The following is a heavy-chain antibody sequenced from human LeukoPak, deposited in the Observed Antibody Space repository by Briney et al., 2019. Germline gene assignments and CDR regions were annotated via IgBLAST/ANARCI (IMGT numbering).Heavy chain of an antibody. CDR3: ASTYDSSGYALDY. J-gene: IGHJ4*02. CDR2: IIPILGIA. Sequence: SVKVSCKASGGTFSSYAISWVRQAPGQGLEWMGRIIPILGIANYAQKFQGSVTITADKSTSTAYMELSSLRSEDTAVYYCASTYDSSGYALDYRGQGTLVTVSS. V-gene: IGHV1-69*04. CDR1: GGTFSSYA. D-gene: IGHD3-22*01.